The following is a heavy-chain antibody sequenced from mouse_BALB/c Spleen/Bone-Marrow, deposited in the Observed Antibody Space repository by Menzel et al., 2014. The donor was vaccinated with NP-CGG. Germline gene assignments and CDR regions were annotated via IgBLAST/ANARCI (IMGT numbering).Heavy chain of an antibody. CDR1: GYTFTEYT. J-gene: IGHJ3*01. CDR3: ASSFAY. CDR2: INPNNGGT. V-gene: IGHV1-18*01. Sequence: VQLKESGPELVKPGASVEISCKTSGYTFTEYTMHWVKQSHGKSLEGIGGINPNNGGTSYNQKFKGKATLTVDKSSSTAYMELRSLASEDSAVYYCASSFAYWGQGTLVTVSA.